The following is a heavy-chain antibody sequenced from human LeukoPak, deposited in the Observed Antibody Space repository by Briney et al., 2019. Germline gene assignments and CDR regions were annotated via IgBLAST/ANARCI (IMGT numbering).Heavy chain of an antibody. Sequence: PGGSLRLSCAASGFTFSSYGMHWVRQAPGKGLEWVAFIRYDGSNKYYADSVKGRFTISRDNSKNTLYLQMNSLRAEDTAVYYCAKDRMHSSGWPDYWGQGTLVTVSS. J-gene: IGHJ4*02. CDR1: GFTFSSYG. CDR3: AKDRMHSSGWPDY. CDR2: IRYDGSNK. D-gene: IGHD6-19*01. V-gene: IGHV3-30*02.